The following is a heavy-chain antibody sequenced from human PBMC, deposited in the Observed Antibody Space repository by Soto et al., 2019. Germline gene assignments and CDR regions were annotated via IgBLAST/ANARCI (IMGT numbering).Heavy chain of an antibody. CDR3: AHRKAYCGGDCYGEY. Sequence: QITLKESGPTLVKPTQTLTLTCTFSGFSLSTSGVGVGWIRQPPGKALEWLALIYWDDDKRYSPSLKSRLTISKDTSKNQVVLTMTNMDPVDTATYYCAHRKAYCGGDCYGEYWGQGTLVTVSS. D-gene: IGHD2-21*02. J-gene: IGHJ4*02. V-gene: IGHV2-5*02. CDR2: IYWDDDK. CDR1: GFSLSTSGVG.